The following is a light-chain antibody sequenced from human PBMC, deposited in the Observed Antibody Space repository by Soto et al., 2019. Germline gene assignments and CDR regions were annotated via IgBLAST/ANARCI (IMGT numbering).Light chain of an antibody. V-gene: IGKV3-15*01. CDR1: QSVSSN. CDR2: GAF. CDR3: QQYNNWPIT. Sequence: EILMTQSPVTLSLSPGERGTLSCMASQSVSSNLAWYQQKPGQAPSLLIYGAFTRATGIPARFSGTGSGTEFTLTISSLQSEDFAVYYCQQYNNWPITFGQGTRLEIK. J-gene: IGKJ5*01.